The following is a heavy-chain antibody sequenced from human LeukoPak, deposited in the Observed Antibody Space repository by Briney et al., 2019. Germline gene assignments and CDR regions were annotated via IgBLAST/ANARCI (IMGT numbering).Heavy chain of an antibody. Sequence: GGSLRLSCAASGLTFSNYAMSWVRQAPGKGLEWVSGISDSGGSTYYADSVKGRFTLSSDSSRNTVYFQLNNLRVEDTAIYYCAKASWVSSTDAVRWGQGTLVTVSS. CDR2: ISDSGGST. CDR3: AKASWVSSTDAVR. J-gene: IGHJ4*02. CDR1: GLTFSNYA. V-gene: IGHV3-23*01. D-gene: IGHD6-19*01.